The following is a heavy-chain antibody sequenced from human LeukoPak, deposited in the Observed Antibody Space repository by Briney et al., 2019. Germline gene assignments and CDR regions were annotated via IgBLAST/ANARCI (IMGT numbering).Heavy chain of an antibody. D-gene: IGHD3-22*01. CDR2: IYGSGIT. Sequence: PSETLSLTCPLAGRSLIRIYRRCIRQSAGRGLEWIGRIYGSGITDYNPSLKSRVTMSLDTSRKQFSLRLTSVTAADTAVYYCARLKFYDSTGYSPGYYMDVWGKGTTVSVFS. J-gene: IGHJ6*03. V-gene: IGHV4-4*07. CDR1: GRSLIRIY. CDR3: ARLKFYDSTGYSPGYYMDV.